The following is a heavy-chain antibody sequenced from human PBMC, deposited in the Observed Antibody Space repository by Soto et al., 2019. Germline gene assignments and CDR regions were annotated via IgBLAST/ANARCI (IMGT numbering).Heavy chain of an antibody. Sequence: PSETLSLTCTVSGGSISSGGYYWSWIRQHPGKGLEWIGYIYYSGSTYYNPSLKSRVTISVDTSKNQFSLKLSSVTAADTAVYYCARDREQQLANWFDPWGQGTLVTVSS. D-gene: IGHD6-13*01. CDR1: GGSISSGGYY. V-gene: IGHV4-31*03. CDR3: ARDREQQLANWFDP. J-gene: IGHJ5*02. CDR2: IYYSGST.